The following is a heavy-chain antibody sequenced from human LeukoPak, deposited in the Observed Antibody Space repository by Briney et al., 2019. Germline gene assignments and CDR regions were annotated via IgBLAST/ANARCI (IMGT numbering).Heavy chain of an antibody. CDR2: IWYDESNK. Sequence: GGSLRLSCAASGFTFRNYGMHWVRQAPGKGLEWVAVIWYDESNKFYADSVKGRFTISRDTSKNTLYLQMDSLRAEDTAAYYCARIFTSGYSADYWGQGTLVTVSS. CDR1: GFTFRNYG. V-gene: IGHV3-33*01. J-gene: IGHJ4*02. D-gene: IGHD3-22*01. CDR3: ARIFTSGYSADY.